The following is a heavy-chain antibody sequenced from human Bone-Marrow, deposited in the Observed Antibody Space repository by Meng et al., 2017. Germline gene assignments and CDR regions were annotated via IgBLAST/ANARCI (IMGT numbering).Heavy chain of an antibody. CDR2: IIPIFGTA. CDR1: GGTFSSYA. CDR3: ARGGEDYGGNRAPLRD. D-gene: IGHD4-23*01. Sequence: SVNVSCKASGGTFSSYAISWVRQAPGQGLEWMGGIIPIFGTANYAQKFQGRVTITADKSTSTAYMELSSLRSEDTAVYYCARGGEDYGGNRAPLRDWGQGTLVTVSS. J-gene: IGHJ4*02. V-gene: IGHV1-69*06.